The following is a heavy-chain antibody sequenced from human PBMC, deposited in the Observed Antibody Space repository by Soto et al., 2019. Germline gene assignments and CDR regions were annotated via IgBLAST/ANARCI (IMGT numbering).Heavy chain of an antibody. CDR2: IYSDGNT. J-gene: IGHJ4*02. CDR3: ATRVGVTGRYYLDH. V-gene: IGHV3-53*01. CDR1: GFTVSSNY. D-gene: IGHD1-26*01. Sequence: EVHLVESGGGLIQPGGSLRLSCAASGFTVSSNYMSWVRQAPGKGLEWVSVIYSDGNTDDADSVKGRFTISRDKSKNTLYLQMNSPRVEDIAVYYCATRVGVTGRYYLDHWGQGTLVTVSS.